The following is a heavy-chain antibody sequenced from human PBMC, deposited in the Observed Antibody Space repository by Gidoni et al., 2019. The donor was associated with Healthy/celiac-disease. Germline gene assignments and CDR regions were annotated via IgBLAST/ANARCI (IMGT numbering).Heavy chain of an antibody. D-gene: IGHD6-13*01. Sequence: EVQMVESGGGSVQPGRSLRPSRTASGFAFGDYAMSWFGQAPGKGLEGVGFIRSKAYGGATEYAASVKGRCTISRDDSKSIAYLQMNSLRTEDTAVYCCTRDAGSPDYWGQGTLVTVSS. CDR1: GFAFGDYA. V-gene: IGHV3-49*03. CDR2: IRSKAYGGAT. J-gene: IGHJ4*02. CDR3: TRDAGSPDY.